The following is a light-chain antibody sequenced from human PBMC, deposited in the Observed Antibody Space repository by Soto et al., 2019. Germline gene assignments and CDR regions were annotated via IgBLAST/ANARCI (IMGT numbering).Light chain of an antibody. CDR2: EVS. CDR3: SSYKSSNTPFV. J-gene: IGLJ1*01. Sequence: QSVLTQPGSVSGSPGQSITISCTGTSSDVGGYTYVSWCQQHPGKAPKLMIYEVSNRPSGVSNRFSGSKSGNTASLTISGLQAEDESDYYCSSYKSSNTPFVFGTGTKVTVL. CDR1: SSDVGGYTY. V-gene: IGLV2-14*01.